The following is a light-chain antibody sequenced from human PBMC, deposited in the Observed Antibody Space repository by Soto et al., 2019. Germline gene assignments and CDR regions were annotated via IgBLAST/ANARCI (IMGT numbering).Light chain of an antibody. V-gene: IGKV1-5*03. CDR3: QQYNTSPFT. CDR2: KAS. Sequence: DIQMTQSPSTLSASVGDRVTITCRASQSISTWLAWYQQKPGKAPKLLIYKASSLEGGVPSRFSGSGSGTEFNIPVSSLRPDDFATYYCQQYNTSPFTFGGGTTVEIK. CDR1: QSISTW. J-gene: IGKJ4*01.